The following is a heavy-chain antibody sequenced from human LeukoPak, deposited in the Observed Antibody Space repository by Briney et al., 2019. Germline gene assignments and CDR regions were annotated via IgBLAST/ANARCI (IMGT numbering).Heavy chain of an antibody. D-gene: IGHD3-10*01. CDR1: GFTFSTYW. CDR2: IQQDGIKK. V-gene: IGHV3-7*01. CDR3: GREQDGSVDY. J-gene: IGHJ4*02. Sequence: GGSLRLSCAASGFTFSTYWMSWVRQAPGKGLEWVANIQQDGIKKYYVDSVEGRFTISRENAKNSLFLQMSSLRADDTAVYYCGREQDGSVDYWGQGTLVTVSS.